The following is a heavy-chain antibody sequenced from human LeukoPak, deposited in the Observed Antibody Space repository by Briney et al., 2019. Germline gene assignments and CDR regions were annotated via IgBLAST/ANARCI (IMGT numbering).Heavy chain of an antibody. CDR3: ARGRSGLAAAGTYDY. V-gene: IGHV1-8*01. Sequence: GASVRLSCKASGYTFTSSDINWVRQATGQGLEWMGWINPKSGRTGYAKKFQARVSMTMNTSISTAYMEVSSLRFEDTAVYYCARGRSGLAAAGTYDYWGQGTLITVSS. CDR2: INPKSGRT. D-gene: IGHD6-13*01. J-gene: IGHJ4*02. CDR1: GYTFTSSD.